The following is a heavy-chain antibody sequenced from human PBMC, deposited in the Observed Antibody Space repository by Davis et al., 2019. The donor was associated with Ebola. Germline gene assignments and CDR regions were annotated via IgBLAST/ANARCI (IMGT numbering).Heavy chain of an antibody. CDR1: GYTFTGYY. CDR3: VREGDGYKYFDF. J-gene: IGHJ4*02. D-gene: IGHD5-24*01. V-gene: IGHV1-46*01. Sequence: AASVKVSCKASGYTFTGYYMHWVRQAPGQGLEWMGLINPSDDTIDYAQKIRGRVTMTRDTSTNTVYMELSSLRSEDTAVYYCVREGDGYKYFDFWGQGTLVTVSS. CDR2: INPSDDTI.